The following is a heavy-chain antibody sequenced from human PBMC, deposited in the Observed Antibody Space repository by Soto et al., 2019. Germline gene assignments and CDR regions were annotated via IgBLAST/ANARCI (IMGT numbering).Heavy chain of an antibody. CDR3: ARVKRYSGYDLSWYFDL. V-gene: IGHV1-8*01. D-gene: IGHD5-12*01. J-gene: IGHJ2*01. CDR1: GYTFTSYD. CDR2: MNPNSGNT. Sequence: QVQLVQSGAEVKKPGASVKVSCKASGYTFTSYDINWVRQATGQGLEWMGWMNPNSGNTGYAQKFQGRVTMTRNTSISTAYMGLSSLRSEDTAVYYCARVKRYSGYDLSWYFDLWGRGTLVTVSS.